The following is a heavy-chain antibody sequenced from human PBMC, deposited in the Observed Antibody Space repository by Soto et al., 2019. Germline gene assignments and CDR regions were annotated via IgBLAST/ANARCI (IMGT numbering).Heavy chain of an antibody. CDR3: ARHPERIAEIGWFDP. CDR1: GFTFSSYS. J-gene: IGHJ5*02. Sequence: LRLSCAASGFTFSSYSMNWVRQAPGKGLEWVSYISSSSSTIYYADSVKGRFTISRDNAKNSLYLQMNSLRAEDTAVYYCARHPERIAEIGWFDPWGQGTLVTVSS. V-gene: IGHV3-48*01. CDR2: ISSSSSTI. D-gene: IGHD6-13*01.